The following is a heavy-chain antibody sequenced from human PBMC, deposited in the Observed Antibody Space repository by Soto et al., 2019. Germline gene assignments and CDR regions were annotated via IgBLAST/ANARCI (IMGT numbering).Heavy chain of an antibody. V-gene: IGHV4-59*01. J-gene: IGHJ2*01. CDR2: LSYSGNF. CDR3: ARQSCSGGGCYSGPQDWYFSL. Sequence: QVQLQESGPGLVKPSETLSLTCTVSGGSINSYYWSWIRQPPGKGLEWIGSLSYSGNFYYNPSLKSPISISVDTSKNQFSLTLTSVAAADTAVYYCARQSCSGGGCYSGPQDWYFSLWGRGTLVTVSS. CDR1: GGSINSYY. D-gene: IGHD2-15*01.